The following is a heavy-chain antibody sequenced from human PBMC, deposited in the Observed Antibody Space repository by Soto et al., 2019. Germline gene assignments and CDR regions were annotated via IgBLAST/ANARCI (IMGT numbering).Heavy chain of an antibody. CDR1: GGTFSSYT. Sequence: QVQLVQSGAEVKKPGSSVKVSCKASGGTFSSYTISWVRQAPGQGLEWMGRIIPILGIANYAQKFQGRVXIXAXXSTSTAYMELSSLRSEDTAVYYCASEIMATDEEDYWGQGTLVTVSS. J-gene: IGHJ4*02. CDR3: ASEIMATDEEDY. D-gene: IGHD5-12*01. V-gene: IGHV1-69*02. CDR2: IIPILGIA.